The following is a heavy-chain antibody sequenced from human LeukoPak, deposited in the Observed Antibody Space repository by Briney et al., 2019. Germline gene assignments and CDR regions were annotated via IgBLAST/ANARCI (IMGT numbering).Heavy chain of an antibody. J-gene: IGHJ4*02. V-gene: IGHV1-69*05. CDR1: GGTFSSYA. Sequence: ASVTVSCKASGGTFSSYAISWVRQAPGQGLEWMGRIIPIFGTANYAHTFQGRVTITTDESTSPAYVELSSLRSEDTAVYDCAREVAASRFGYWGQGTLVTVSS. CDR3: AREVAASRFGY. CDR2: IIPIFGTA. D-gene: IGHD6-13*01.